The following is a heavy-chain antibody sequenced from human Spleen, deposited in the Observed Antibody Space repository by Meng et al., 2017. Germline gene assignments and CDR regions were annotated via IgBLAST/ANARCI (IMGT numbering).Heavy chain of an antibody. Sequence: GESLKISCAASGFTFSSYAMHWVRQAPGKGLEWVALSWNDGSIQFYAESVKGRFTISRDHSEKTLYLQMNSLRDEDTAVYYYARDRGSYYGGYFQHWGQGTMVTVSS. D-gene: IGHD1-26*01. V-gene: IGHV3-33*08. CDR2: SWNDGSIQ. CDR3: ARDRGSYYGGYFQH. J-gene: IGHJ1*01. CDR1: GFTFSSYA.